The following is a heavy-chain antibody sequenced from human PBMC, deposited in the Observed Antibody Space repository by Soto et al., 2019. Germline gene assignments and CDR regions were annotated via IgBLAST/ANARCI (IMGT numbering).Heavy chain of an antibody. CDR2: IRSGSSTK. J-gene: IGHJ4*02. D-gene: IGHD6-19*01. CDR3: ARRGIAVAGLDY. CDR1: GFTLSSYS. Sequence: GGSLRLSCAASGFTLSSYSMHWVRQTPGKGLEWVSYIRSGSSTKYYADSVRRRFTISRDNAKNSLYLQMNSLRDEDTAVYYCARRGIAVAGLDYWSQGTRVTVPQ. V-gene: IGHV3-48*02.